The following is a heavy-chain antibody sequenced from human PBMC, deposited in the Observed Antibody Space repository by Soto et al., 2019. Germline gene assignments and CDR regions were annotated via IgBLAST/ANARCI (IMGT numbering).Heavy chain of an antibody. CDR1: GYTFTTYG. CDR3: AKNGHPPYYYYGMDV. V-gene: IGHV1-18*01. D-gene: IGHD2-8*01. J-gene: IGHJ6*02. CDR2: ISGYNGDT. Sequence: GASVKLSGKASGYTFTTYGISCVRQAPGQGLEWMGWISGYNGDTNNAQKFQDRVTMTIDRSTTTAYLELRSLTSDDTAVYYCAKNGHPPYYYYGMDVWGQGTTVTVSS.